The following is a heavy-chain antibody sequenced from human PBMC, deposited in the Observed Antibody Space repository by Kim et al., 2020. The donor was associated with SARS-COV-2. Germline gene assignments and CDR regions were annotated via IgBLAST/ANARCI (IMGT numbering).Heavy chain of an antibody. CDR1: GGTFSSYA. Sequence: SVKVSCKASGGTFSSYAISWVRQAPGQGLEWMGGIIPIFGTANYAQKFQGRVTITADESTSPAYMELSSLISEDTAVYYCARDPRYSSGHWNYFDYWGQGAMVTAFS. V-gene: IGHV1-69*13. J-gene: IGHJ4*02. D-gene: IGHD6-19*01. CDR3: ARDPRYSSGHWNYFDY. CDR2: IIPIFGTA.